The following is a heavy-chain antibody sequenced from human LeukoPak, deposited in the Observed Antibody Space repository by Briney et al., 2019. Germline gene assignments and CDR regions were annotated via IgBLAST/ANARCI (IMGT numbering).Heavy chain of an antibody. Sequence: ASVKVSCKASGYTCTGYYMHWVRQAPGQGLEWMGWINPNSGGTNYAQKFQGRVTMTRDTSISTAYMELSRLRSDDTAVYYCARAGSRIAVAGCSQDFQHWGQGTLVTVSS. CDR2: INPNSGGT. J-gene: IGHJ1*01. CDR1: GYTCTGYY. D-gene: IGHD6-19*01. CDR3: ARAGSRIAVAGCSQDFQH. V-gene: IGHV1-2*02.